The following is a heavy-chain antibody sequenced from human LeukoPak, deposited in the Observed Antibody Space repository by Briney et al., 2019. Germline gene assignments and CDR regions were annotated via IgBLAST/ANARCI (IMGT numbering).Heavy chain of an antibody. CDR3: ARVRAAAGPTTELDY. V-gene: IGHV1-2*02. CDR2: INPNSGGT. D-gene: IGHD6-13*01. CDR1: GYTFTAYY. Sequence: ASVKVSCKASGYTFTAYYIHWVRQAPGQGLEWMGWINPNSGGTNYAQKFQGRVTMTRDTSISTAYMELSRLRSDDTAVYYCARVRAAAGPTTELDYWGQGTLVTVSS. J-gene: IGHJ4*02.